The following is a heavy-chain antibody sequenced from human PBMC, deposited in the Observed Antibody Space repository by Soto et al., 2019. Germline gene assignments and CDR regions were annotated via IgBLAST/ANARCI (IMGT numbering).Heavy chain of an antibody. J-gene: IGHJ4*02. CDR2: ISYSGST. Sequence: SETLSLTCTVSGGSISSGDYHWNCIRQPPGKGLEWIGNISYSGSTYHNPSLKSRVTISVDTSKNQFSLNLSSVTAADSAVYYCASADYGDYGLDNWGQGTLVTVSS. V-gene: IGHV4-30-4*01. D-gene: IGHD4-17*01. CDR1: GGSISSGDYH. CDR3: ASADYGDYGLDN.